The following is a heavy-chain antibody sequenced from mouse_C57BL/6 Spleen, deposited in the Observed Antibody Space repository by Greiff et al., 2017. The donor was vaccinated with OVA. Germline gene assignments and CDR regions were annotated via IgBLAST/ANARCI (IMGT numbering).Heavy chain of an antibody. CDR3: ARWMVTTLYYYAMDY. Sequence: VKLMESGAELVKPGASVKISCKASGYAFSSYWMNRVKQRPGKGLEWIGQIYPGDGDTNYNGKFKGKATLTADKSSSTAYMQLSSLTSEDSAVYFCARWMVTTLYYYAMDYWGQGTSVTVSS. CDR1: GYAFSSYW. V-gene: IGHV1-80*01. CDR2: IYPGDGDT. D-gene: IGHD2-1*01. J-gene: IGHJ4*01.